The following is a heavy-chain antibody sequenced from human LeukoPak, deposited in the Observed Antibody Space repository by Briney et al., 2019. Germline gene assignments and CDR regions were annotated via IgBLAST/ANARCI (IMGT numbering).Heavy chain of an antibody. D-gene: IGHD2-8*01. CDR2: ISGSGAGT. V-gene: IGHV3-23*01. CDR1: GFTFSSYA. Sequence: GGSLRLSCAASGFTFSSYAMNWVRQAPGKGLEWVSGISGSGAGTYYADSVKGRFTISRDNSKNTLYLQMNSLRADDTAVYYCAKMVRKFYTISYYFDYWGQGTLVTVSS. J-gene: IGHJ4*02. CDR3: AKMVRKFYTISYYFDY.